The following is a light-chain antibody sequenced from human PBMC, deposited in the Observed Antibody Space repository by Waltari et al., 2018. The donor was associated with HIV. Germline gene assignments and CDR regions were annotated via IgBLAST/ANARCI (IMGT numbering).Light chain of an antibody. CDR3: QSTDISGTFAV. J-gene: IGLJ1*01. Sequence: SYELTQPPSVSVSPGQPAQITCSGDALPKQFVSWYRQKPGQAPLLVMYKDTERPSGIPERFTGSSSGTSVTLTINGVQAEDEGDYYCQSTDISGTFAVFGAGTKVTVL. CDR1: ALPKQF. CDR2: KDT. V-gene: IGLV3-25*03.